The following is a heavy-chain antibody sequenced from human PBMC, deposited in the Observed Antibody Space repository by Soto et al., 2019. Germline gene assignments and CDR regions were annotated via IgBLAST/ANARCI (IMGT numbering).Heavy chain of an antibody. V-gene: IGHV4-59*01. Sequence: QVQLQESGPGLVKPSETLSLTCTVSGVSISSYYWSWIRQPPGKGLEWIGYISYSGSTNYHPSLKSRVTISVDTPKNQFSLKVTSVTAADTAVYYCAGGRDYFDYWGQGTLVTVSS. CDR1: GVSISSYY. D-gene: IGHD3-16*01. CDR2: ISYSGST. CDR3: AGGRDYFDY. J-gene: IGHJ4*02.